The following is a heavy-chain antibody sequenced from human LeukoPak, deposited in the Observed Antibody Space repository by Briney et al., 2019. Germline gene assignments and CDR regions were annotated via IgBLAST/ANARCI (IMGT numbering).Heavy chain of an antibody. CDR1: GYTFTSYG. Sequence: ASVKVSCKASGYTFTSYGISGVRQAPGQGLEWMGWISAYNGNTDYAQKFQGRVTMTTDTSTNTAYMDLRSLRSDDTAVYYCATSNHVAPALGYFDYWGQGTLVTVSS. CDR3: ATSNHVAPALGYFDY. J-gene: IGHJ4*02. V-gene: IGHV1-18*01. D-gene: IGHD5-18*01. CDR2: ISAYNGNT.